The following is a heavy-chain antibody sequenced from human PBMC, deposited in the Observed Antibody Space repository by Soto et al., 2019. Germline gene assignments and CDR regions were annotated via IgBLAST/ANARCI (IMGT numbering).Heavy chain of an antibody. V-gene: IGHV3-23*01. J-gene: IGHJ4*02. CDR3: AKRPASIITLDY. CDR1: GFTFSNYA. Sequence: GGSLRLSCAASGFTFSNYAMSWVRQAPGKGLEWVSTISGNGGSTYYADSVKGRFTISRDNSKNMLFLQINSLRDDDSAVYYCAKRPASIITLDYWGQGTPVTVSS. CDR2: ISGNGGST. D-gene: IGHD2-2*01.